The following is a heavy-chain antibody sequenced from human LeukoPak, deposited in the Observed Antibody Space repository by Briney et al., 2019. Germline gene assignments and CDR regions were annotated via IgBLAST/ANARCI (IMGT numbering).Heavy chain of an antibody. Sequence: GASVKVSCKASGGTFSSYAISWVRQAPGQGLEWMGGIIPIFGTANYVQKFQGRVTITTDESTSTAYMELSSLRSEDTAVYYCARVNKPPGEVVPAASGGAFDIWGQGTMVTVSS. J-gene: IGHJ3*02. CDR3: ARVNKPPGEVVPAASGGAFDI. CDR2: IIPIFGTA. V-gene: IGHV1-69*05. D-gene: IGHD2-2*01. CDR1: GGTFSSYA.